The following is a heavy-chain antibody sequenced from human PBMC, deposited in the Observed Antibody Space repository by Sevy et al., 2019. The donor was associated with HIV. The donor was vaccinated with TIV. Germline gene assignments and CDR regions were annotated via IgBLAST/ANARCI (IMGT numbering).Heavy chain of an antibody. CDR3: ARDAAGSDTAMVPFDY. Sequence: SAKVSCKASGGTFSSYAISWVRQAPGQGLEWMGGIIPIFGTANYAQKFQGRVTITADESTSTAYMELSSLRSEDTAVYYCARDAAGSDTAMVPFDYWGQGTLVTVSS. D-gene: IGHD5-18*01. J-gene: IGHJ4*02. CDR2: IIPIFGTA. V-gene: IGHV1-69*13. CDR1: GGTFSSYA.